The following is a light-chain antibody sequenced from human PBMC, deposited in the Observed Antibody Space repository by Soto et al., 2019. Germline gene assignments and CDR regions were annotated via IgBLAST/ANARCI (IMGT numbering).Light chain of an antibody. CDR1: SCNIGGNS. CDR3: GSWDSSLSAYV. J-gene: IGLJ1*01. V-gene: IGLV1-51*01. Sequence: QSVMTQPPSVSAAPGQKVTISCSGSSCNIGGNSVSWYQQLPGTAPKLLIYDDNNRPSGSPDRFSGSKSGTSATLGITGFQTGDEDDYYCGSWDSSLSAYVFGTGTKLTVL. CDR2: DDN.